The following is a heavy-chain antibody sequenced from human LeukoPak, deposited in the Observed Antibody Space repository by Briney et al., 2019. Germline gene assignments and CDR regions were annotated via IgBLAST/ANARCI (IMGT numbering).Heavy chain of an antibody. CDR1: GGTFSSYA. J-gene: IGHJ6*02. D-gene: IGHD1-7*01. V-gene: IGHV1-69*10. Sequence: SVRVSCKASGGTFSSYAISWVRQAPGQGLEWMGGIIPILGIANYAQKFQGRVTITADKSTSTAYMELSSLRSEDTAVYYCAGGNFEDPYYYYGMDVWGQGTTVTVSS. CDR3: AGGNFEDPYYYYGMDV. CDR2: IIPILGIA.